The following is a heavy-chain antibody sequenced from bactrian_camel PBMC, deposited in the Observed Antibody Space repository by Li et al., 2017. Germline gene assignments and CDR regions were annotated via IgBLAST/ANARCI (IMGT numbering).Heavy chain of an antibody. Sequence: VQLVESGGGLVQPGGSLRLSCATSGFSFSDNYMTWVRQAPGKGLQWVSTIYTDGSTADYHESVKGRFSISRDNAKNTLYLQMNGLKTEDTAVYYCATSSEERQLGTRLNYWGQGTQVTVS. CDR2: IYTDGSTA. CDR3: ATSSEERQLGTRLNY. CDR1: GFSFSDNY. D-gene: IGHD7*01. V-gene: IGHV3-2*01. J-gene: IGHJ4*01.